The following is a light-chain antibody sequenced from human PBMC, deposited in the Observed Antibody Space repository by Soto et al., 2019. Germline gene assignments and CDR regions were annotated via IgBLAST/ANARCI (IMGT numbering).Light chain of an antibody. CDR3: SSYAGRNNWV. CDR1: SSDVGGYNY. Sequence: QSVLTQPTSASGSPGQSVTISCTGTSSDVGGYNYVSWYQQHPGKAPRLMIYEVTKRPSGVPDRFSGSESGNTASLTVSGLQAEDEANYYCSSYAGRNNWVFGGGTKVTVL. CDR2: EVT. J-gene: IGLJ3*02. V-gene: IGLV2-8*01.